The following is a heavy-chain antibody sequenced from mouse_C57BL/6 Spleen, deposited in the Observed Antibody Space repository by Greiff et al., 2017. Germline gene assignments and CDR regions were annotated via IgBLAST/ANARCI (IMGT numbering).Heavy chain of an antibody. Sequence: QVQLQQSGAELVMPGASVKLSCKASGYTFTSYWMHWVKQRPGQGLEWIGEIDPSDSYTNYNQKFKGKSTLTVDKSSSTAYMQLSSLTSEDSAVYYCAREVRSRNYFDYWGQGTTLTVSS. J-gene: IGHJ2*01. D-gene: IGHD2-14*01. CDR3: AREVRSRNYFDY. V-gene: IGHV1-69*01. CDR1: GYTFTSYW. CDR2: IDPSDSYT.